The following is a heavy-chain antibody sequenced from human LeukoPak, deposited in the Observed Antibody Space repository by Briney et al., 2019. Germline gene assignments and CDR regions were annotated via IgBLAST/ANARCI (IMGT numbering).Heavy chain of an antibody. J-gene: IGHJ3*02. D-gene: IGHD6-6*01. Sequence: GGSLRLSCAASAFTFSNYAMSWVRQAPGKGLVWVSRINSDGSRTTYADSVKGRFTISRDNAKNTLYLLMNSLRAEDTAVYYCASLFLCYGCSSSSDSFDIWGQGTMVTVSS. CDR2: INSDGSRT. CDR1: AFTFSNYA. CDR3: ASLFLCYGCSSSSDSFDI. V-gene: IGHV3-74*03.